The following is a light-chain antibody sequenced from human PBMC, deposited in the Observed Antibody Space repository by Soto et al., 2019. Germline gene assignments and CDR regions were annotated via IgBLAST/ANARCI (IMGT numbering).Light chain of an antibody. CDR3: SSYTSKRSLI. V-gene: IGLV2-14*01. Sequence: QLSLTKPASVSGSPGQSITISCAGTMRDVGAYNLVSWYQQHPGRAPQLIIYEVRNRPSGISFRFSGSKSGNTASLTISGLQAEDEADYYCSSYTSKRSLIFGGGTKVTVL. CDR2: EVR. CDR1: MRDVGAYNL. J-gene: IGLJ2*01.